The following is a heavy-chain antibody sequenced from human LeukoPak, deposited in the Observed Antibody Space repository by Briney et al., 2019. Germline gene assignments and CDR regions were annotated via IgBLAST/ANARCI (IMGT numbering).Heavy chain of an antibody. Sequence: GGSLRLSCAASGFTFRNYWVNWVRQAPGKGLEWVANINEDGSEKYYVDSVKGRFTISRDNAKNSLYLQMNSLRDEDTAVYYCVRDPDWNYVRAFDFWGQGTMVIVSS. CDR3: VRDPDWNYVRAFDF. V-gene: IGHV3-7*01. D-gene: IGHD1-7*01. CDR2: INEDGSEK. J-gene: IGHJ3*01. CDR1: GFTFRNYW.